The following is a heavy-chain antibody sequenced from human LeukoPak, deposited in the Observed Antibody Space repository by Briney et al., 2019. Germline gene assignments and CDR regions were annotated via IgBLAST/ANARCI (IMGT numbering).Heavy chain of an antibody. V-gene: IGHV4-59*08. CDR3: ARLVVRGVSYYFDY. CDR1: GGSISSYY. J-gene: IGHJ4*02. Sequence: SETLSLTCTVSGGSISSYYWSWIRQPPGKGLEWVGYIYYSGSTNYNPSLKSRVTISVATSKNQFSLKLSSVTAAYTAVYYCARLVVRGVSYYFDYWGQGTLVTVSS. CDR2: IYYSGST. D-gene: IGHD3-10*01.